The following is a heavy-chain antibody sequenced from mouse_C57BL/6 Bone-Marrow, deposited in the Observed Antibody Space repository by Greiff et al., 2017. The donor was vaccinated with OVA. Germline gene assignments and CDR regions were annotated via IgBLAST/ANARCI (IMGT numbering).Heavy chain of an antibody. D-gene: IGHD2-2*01. J-gene: IGHJ2*01. CDR3: TTIPIYYVYHYLDY. V-gene: IGHV14-4*01. CDR2: IDPENGDT. CDR1: GFNIKDDY. Sequence: VQLQQSGAELVRPGASVKLSCTASGFNIKDDYMHWVKQRPEQGLEWIGWIDPENGDTEYASKFQGKATITADTSSNTAYLQLSSLTSEDTAVYYCTTIPIYYVYHYLDYWGQGTTLTVSS.